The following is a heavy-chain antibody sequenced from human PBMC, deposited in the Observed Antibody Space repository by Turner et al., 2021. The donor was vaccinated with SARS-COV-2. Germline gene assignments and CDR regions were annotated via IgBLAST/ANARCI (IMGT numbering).Heavy chain of an antibody. J-gene: IGHJ3*02. CDR3: ARARSDYYDGSGYCPDAFDI. Sequence: EVLLVGTGGGLVKPGGTLRPACAAAGLTFSRYRMNWVRQAPGKGLEWVSSISSSSSYVCYADSVKGRFTIPRDNAKKSLSLQMNSLRAEDKAVCYCARARSDYYDGSGYCPDAFDIWGQGTMVTVSS. V-gene: IGHV3-21*01. D-gene: IGHD3-22*01. CDR2: ISSSSSYV. CDR1: GLTFSRYR.